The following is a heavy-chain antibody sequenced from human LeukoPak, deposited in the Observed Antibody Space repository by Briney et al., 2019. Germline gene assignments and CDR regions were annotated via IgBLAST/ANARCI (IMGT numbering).Heavy chain of an antibody. D-gene: IGHD6-13*01. CDR2: ISSSSSYT. V-gene: IGHV3-11*06. Sequence: PGGSLRLSCAASGFTFSDYYMSWIRQAPEKGLEWVSYISSSSSYTNYADSVKGRFTIFRDNAKNSLYLQMNSLRAEDTAVYYCARAPAGYSVDYWGQGTLVTVSS. CDR3: ARAPAGYSVDY. CDR1: GFTFSDYY. J-gene: IGHJ4*02.